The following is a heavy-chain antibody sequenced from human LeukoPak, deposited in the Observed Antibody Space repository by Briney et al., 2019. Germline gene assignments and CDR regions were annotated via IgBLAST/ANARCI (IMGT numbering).Heavy chain of an antibody. Sequence: GGSLRLSCAASGFTFDDYAMHWVRQAPGKGLEWVSGISWNSGSIGYADSVKGRFTISRDNAKNSLYLQMNSLRAEDTALYYCAKDMGQQLAQGAFDIWGQGTMVTVSS. V-gene: IGHV3-9*01. J-gene: IGHJ3*02. CDR3: AKDMGQQLAQGAFDI. CDR1: GFTFDDYA. D-gene: IGHD6-13*01. CDR2: ISWNSGSI.